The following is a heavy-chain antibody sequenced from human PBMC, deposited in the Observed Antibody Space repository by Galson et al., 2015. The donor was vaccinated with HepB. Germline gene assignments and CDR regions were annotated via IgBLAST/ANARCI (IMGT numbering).Heavy chain of an antibody. V-gene: IGHV1-18*01. Sequence: SVKVSCKASGYTFSSYGISWVRQAPGQGLEWMGWISAYNGNTNYAQKLQGRVAMTTDTSTSTAYMELRSLRSDDTAVYYCARAPEYYYDSSGYGRYFDLWGHGTLVTVSS. J-gene: IGHJ2*01. CDR1: GYTFSSYG. CDR3: ARAPEYYYDSSGYGRYFDL. D-gene: IGHD3-22*01. CDR2: ISAYNGNT.